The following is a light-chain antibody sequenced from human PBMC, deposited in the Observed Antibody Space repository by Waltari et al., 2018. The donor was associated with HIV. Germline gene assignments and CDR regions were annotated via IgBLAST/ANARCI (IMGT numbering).Light chain of an antibody. V-gene: IGKV3-20*01. CDR2: DGS. Sequence: IVLTQSPGPLPLSPGERATPACRASQSVTNNYLAWYQQKPGQAPRLLIYDGSNRATGIPDRFSGGGSGTDFSLTISRLEPEDFAVYYCQQFSDSPLTFGGGTKVEIK. CDR1: QSVTNNY. J-gene: IGKJ4*01. CDR3: QQFSDSPLT.